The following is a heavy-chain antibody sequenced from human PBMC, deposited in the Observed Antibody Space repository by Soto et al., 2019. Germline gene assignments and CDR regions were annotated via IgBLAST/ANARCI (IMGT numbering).Heavy chain of an antibody. CDR3: ARDIGRYFDWSLVYFDY. Sequence: GSLRLSCAASGFTFSSYSMNWVRQAPGKGLEWVSSISSSSSYIYYADSVKGRFTISRDNAKNSMYLQMNSLRAEDTAVYYCARDIGRYFDWSLVYFDYWGQGTLVTVS. V-gene: IGHV3-21*01. CDR1: GFTFSSYS. D-gene: IGHD3-9*01. CDR2: ISSSSSYI. J-gene: IGHJ4*02.